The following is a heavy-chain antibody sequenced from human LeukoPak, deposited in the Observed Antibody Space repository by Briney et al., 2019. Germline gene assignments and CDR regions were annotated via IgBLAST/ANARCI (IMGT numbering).Heavy chain of an antibody. CDR3: TRRAVTTAYYYGMDV. D-gene: IGHD4-11*01. CDR1: GFTFSSYA. V-gene: IGHV3-30*14. J-gene: IGHJ6*02. CDR2: ISYDGSGQ. Sequence: PGGSLRLSCAASGFTFSSYAMHWVRQAPGKGLEWVALISYDGSGQYYTESVKGRFTISRDNSKNTLHLQMNSLRAEDTAVYYCTRRAVTTAYYYGMDVWGQGTTVTVSS.